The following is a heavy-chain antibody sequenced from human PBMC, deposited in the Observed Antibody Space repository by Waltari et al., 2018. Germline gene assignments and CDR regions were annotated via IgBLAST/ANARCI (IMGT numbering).Heavy chain of an antibody. V-gene: IGHV4-59*01. CDR1: GCSISSYF. J-gene: IGHJ6*02. CDR3: ASSYYYGSGSYYKLYYYYGMDV. CDR2: IYYSGST. D-gene: IGHD3-10*01. Sequence: QVQLQESGPGLVKPSETLSLTCTVSGCSISSYFWSWIRQPPGKGLEWIGYIYYSGSTTYNPSLKSRVTISVDTSKNQFSLKLSSVTAADTAVYYCASSYYYGSGSYYKLYYYYGMDVWGQGTTVTVSS.